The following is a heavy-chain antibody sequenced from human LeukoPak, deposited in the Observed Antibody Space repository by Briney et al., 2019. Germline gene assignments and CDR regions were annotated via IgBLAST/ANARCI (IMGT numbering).Heavy chain of an antibody. CDR1: GFTFSSYA. V-gene: IGHV3-30*04. Sequence: SGGSLRLSCAASGFTFSSYAMHWVRQAPGKGLEWVAVISYDGSNKYYADSVKGRFTISRDNSKNTLYLQMNSLRAEDTAVYYCARDRGHYGVSLVWFDPWGQGTLVTVSS. CDR2: ISYDGSNK. CDR3: ARDRGHYGVSLVWFDP. J-gene: IGHJ5*02. D-gene: IGHD4-17*01.